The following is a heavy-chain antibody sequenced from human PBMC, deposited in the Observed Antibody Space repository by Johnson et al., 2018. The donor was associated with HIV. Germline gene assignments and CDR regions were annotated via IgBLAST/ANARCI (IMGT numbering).Heavy chain of an antibody. V-gene: IGHV3-9*01. D-gene: IGHD6-6*01. CDR3: AKDTTFSSSHAFDI. J-gene: IGHJ3*02. CDR1: GFTFTNAW. CDR2: ISWNSGSI. Sequence: VHLVESGGGFIKPGGSLRLSCAASGFTFTNAWMSWVRQAPGKGLEWVSGISWNSGSIGYADSVKGRFTISRDNAKNSLYLQMNSLRAEDTALYYCAKDTTFSSSHAFDIWGQGTMVTVSS.